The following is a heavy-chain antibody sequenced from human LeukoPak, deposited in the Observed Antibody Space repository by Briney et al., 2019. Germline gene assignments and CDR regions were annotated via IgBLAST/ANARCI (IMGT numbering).Heavy chain of an antibody. CDR3: ARGYKRTTVTTCHFDY. V-gene: IGHV4-59*01. J-gene: IGHJ4*02. CDR2: ISYSGST. Sequence: SETLSLTCTVSGGSISSYYWSWIRQPPGKGLEWIGYISYSGSTNYNLSLKSRVTISGDTSKNQFSLKLSSVTAADTAVYYCARGYKRTTVTTCHFDYWGQGTLVTVSS. CDR1: GGSISSYY. D-gene: IGHD4-17*01.